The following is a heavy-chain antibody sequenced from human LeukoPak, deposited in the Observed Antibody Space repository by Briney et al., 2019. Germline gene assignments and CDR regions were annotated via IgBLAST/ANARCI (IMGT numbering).Heavy chain of an antibody. Sequence: GGSLRLSCAASGLTFSSYAMSWVRQAPGKGLEGVSAISGSGGSTYYAVSVKGRFTISRDNSKNTLYLQMNSLRAEDTGVYYCAKFLRYYDSSGYNYFDYWGQGTLVTVSS. J-gene: IGHJ4*02. CDR1: GLTFSSYA. D-gene: IGHD3-22*01. V-gene: IGHV3-23*01. CDR3: AKFLRYYDSSGYNYFDY. CDR2: ISGSGGST.